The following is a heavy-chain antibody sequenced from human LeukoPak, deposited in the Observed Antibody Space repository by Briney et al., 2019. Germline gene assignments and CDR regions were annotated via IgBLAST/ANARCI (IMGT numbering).Heavy chain of an antibody. D-gene: IGHD3-10*01. Sequence: SETLSLTCAVYGGSFSGYYWSWIRQPPGKGLEWIGEINHSGSTNYNPSLKSRVTISVDTSKNQFSLRLSSVTAADTAAYYCAMAYGSGSYQVYWGQGTLVTVSS. J-gene: IGHJ4*02. V-gene: IGHV4-34*01. CDR1: GGSFSGYY. CDR2: INHSGST. CDR3: AMAYGSGSYQVY.